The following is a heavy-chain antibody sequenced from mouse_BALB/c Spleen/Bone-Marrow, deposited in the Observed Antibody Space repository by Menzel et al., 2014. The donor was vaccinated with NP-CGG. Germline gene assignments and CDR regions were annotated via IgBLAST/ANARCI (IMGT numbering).Heavy chain of an antibody. Sequence: VKLMESGPGLVAPSQSLSITCTVSGFSLTNYGFHWVRQPPGKGLEWLGVIWAGGSTNYNSALMSRLSISKDNSKSXVFLKMISLQTDDTAMYYCARVTSSAVGAMDYWGQGTSVTVSS. CDR3: ARVTSSAVGAMDY. J-gene: IGHJ4*01. CDR2: IWAGGST. D-gene: IGHD3-2*02. V-gene: IGHV2-9*02. CDR1: GFSLTNYG.